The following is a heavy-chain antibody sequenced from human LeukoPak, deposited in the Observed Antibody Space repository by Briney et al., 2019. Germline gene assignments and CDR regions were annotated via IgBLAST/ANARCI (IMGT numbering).Heavy chain of an antibody. CDR1: GFTFSSYG. J-gene: IGHJ4*02. CDR3: AKASQRWLQLYYFDY. Sequence: GGSLRLSCAASGFTFSSYGMHWVRQAPGKGLEWVAVISYDGSNKYYADSVKGRFTISRDNSKNTLYLQMNSLRAEDTAVYYCAKASQRWLQLYYFDYWGQGTLVTVSS. V-gene: IGHV3-30*18. D-gene: IGHD5-24*01. CDR2: ISYDGSNK.